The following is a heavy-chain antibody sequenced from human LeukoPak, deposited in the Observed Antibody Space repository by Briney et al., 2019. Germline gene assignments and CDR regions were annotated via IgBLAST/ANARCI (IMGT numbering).Heavy chain of an antibody. CDR3: ARDRGLRYSSGWYNWFDP. J-gene: IGHJ5*02. CDR2: INPNGGST. CDR1: GYTFTSYY. Sequence: ASVKVSCKASGYTFTSYYMHWVRQAPGQGLEWMGIINPNGGSTSYAQKFQGRVTMTRDTSTSTVYMELSSLRSEDTAVYYCARDRGLRYSSGWYNWFDPWGQGTLVTVSS. V-gene: IGHV1-46*01. D-gene: IGHD6-19*01.